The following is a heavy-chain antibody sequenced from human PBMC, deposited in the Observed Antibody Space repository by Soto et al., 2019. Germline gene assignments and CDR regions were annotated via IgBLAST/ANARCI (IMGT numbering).Heavy chain of an antibody. Sequence: GTLLLLSSASGFTFGSAWTSWVRQAPGKGLEWVGRIKSKTDGGTTDYAAPVKGRFPISRDDSKNTLYLQMNSLKTEDTAVYYCNTDRRLYYYDTSGTDWFDPWGQGTLVTVYS. D-gene: IGHD3-22*01. CDR2: IKSKTDGGTT. V-gene: IGHV3-15*01. J-gene: IGHJ5*02. CDR1: GFTFGSAW. CDR3: NTDRRLYYYDTSGTDWFDP.